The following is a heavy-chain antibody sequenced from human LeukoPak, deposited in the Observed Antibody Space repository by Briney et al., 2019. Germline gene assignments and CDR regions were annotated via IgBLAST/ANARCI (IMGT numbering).Heavy chain of an antibody. Sequence: PGGSLRLSCAASGFTFSSYGMHWVRKAPGKGLEWVAVISYDGSYKYHADSVKGRFSISRDNSKNTLYLQMNSLRVEDTAVYYCAKGLIYCSGGSCSGGYFDYWGQGTLVTVSS. J-gene: IGHJ4*02. CDR1: GFTFSSYG. CDR2: ISYDGSYK. V-gene: IGHV3-30*18. D-gene: IGHD2-15*01. CDR3: AKGLIYCSGGSCSGGYFDY.